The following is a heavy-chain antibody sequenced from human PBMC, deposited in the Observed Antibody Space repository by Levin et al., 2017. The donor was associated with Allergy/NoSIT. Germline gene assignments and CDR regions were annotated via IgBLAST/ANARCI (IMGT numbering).Heavy chain of an antibody. CDR2: IYYSGST. Sequence: KASETLSLTCTVSGGSISSYYWSWIRQPPGKGLEWIGYIYYSGSTNYNPSLKSRVTISVDTSKNQFSLKLSSVTAADTAVYYCARGIVGATTHYYYYGMDVWGQGTTVTVSS. V-gene: IGHV4-59*01. CDR1: GGSISSYY. D-gene: IGHD1-26*01. CDR3: ARGIVGATTHYYYYGMDV. J-gene: IGHJ6*02.